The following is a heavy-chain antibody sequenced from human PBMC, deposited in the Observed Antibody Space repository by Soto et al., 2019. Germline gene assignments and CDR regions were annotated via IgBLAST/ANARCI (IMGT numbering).Heavy chain of an antibody. CDR2: VYHSGKT. J-gene: IGHJ2*01. D-gene: IGHD1-26*01. CDR3: ARPRGTTPAVWYFDL. Sequence: QVQLQESGPGLVKPSETLSLTCTVSGGYISSHYWSWIRQPPGKGLEWIGYVYHSGKTDSNPSLKXRXTXXMDTSKTQISLSLTSVTAADTAVYYCARPRGTTPAVWYFDLWGRGTLVTVSS. V-gene: IGHV4-59*08. CDR1: GGYISSHY.